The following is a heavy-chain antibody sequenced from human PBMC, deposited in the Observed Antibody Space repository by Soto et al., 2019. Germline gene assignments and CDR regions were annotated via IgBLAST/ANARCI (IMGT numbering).Heavy chain of an antibody. V-gene: IGHV3-33*01. J-gene: IGHJ6*02. CDR1: GFTFSSYG. D-gene: IGHD5-12*01. Sequence: QVQLVESGGGVVQPGRSLRLSCAASGFTFSSYGMHWVRQAPGKGLEWVAVIWDDGSNKYYADSVKGRFTISRDNSKKTLYLRMNRLRAGDTAVYYCARVGLPWTYYYAMGVWGQGSRVTVSS. CDR3: ARVGLPWTYYYAMGV. CDR2: IWDDGSNK.